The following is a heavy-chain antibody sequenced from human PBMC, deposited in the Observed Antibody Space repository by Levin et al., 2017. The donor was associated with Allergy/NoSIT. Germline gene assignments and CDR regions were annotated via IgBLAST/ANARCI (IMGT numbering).Heavy chain of an antibody. Sequence: PSETLSLTCTVSGGSISSSSYYWGWIRQPPGKGLEWIGSTYYSGSTHYNLPPKSRVTISVDTSKNQFSLKLSSVTAADTAVYYCARDIIGRNYYDSRVEYCDLWGRGTLVTVSS. CDR3: ARDIIGRNYYDSRVEYCDL. CDR2: TYYSGST. D-gene: IGHD3-22*01. CDR1: GGSISSSSYY. V-gene: IGHV4-39*07. J-gene: IGHJ2*01.